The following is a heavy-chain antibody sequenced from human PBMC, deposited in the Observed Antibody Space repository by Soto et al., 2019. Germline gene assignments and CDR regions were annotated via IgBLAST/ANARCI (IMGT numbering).Heavy chain of an antibody. CDR3: ARHRIGVVWRRFDF. CDR2: SSYNGGT. J-gene: IGHJ4*02. D-gene: IGHD3-10*01. Sequence: SETLSLTCTVSTDSSSFTNSYWGWIRQPPGKGLQWIGSSSYNGGTFYNPSLKGRVVISFDTSKKQSSLQVTSVTAADTAVYFCARHRIGVVWRRFDFWGQGSPVTVSS. CDR1: TDSSSFTNSY. V-gene: IGHV4-39*01.